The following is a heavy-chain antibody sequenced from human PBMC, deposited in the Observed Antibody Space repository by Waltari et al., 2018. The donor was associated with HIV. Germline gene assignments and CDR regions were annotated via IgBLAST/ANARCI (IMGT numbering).Heavy chain of an antibody. CDR3: ARGRLRYFDL. Sequence: QVQLVQSGSELKKPGASVKVSCKASGSTLPRYAMNWVRQAPGQGLGWMGCVTTTTGNPTYAQGCTGRLVFSLDTSVNTAYLQISILKAEDTAVYYCARGRLRYFDLWGRGTLVTVSS. J-gene: IGHJ2*01. CDR2: VTTTTGNP. D-gene: IGHD6-19*01. CDR1: GSTLPRYA. V-gene: IGHV7-4-1*02.